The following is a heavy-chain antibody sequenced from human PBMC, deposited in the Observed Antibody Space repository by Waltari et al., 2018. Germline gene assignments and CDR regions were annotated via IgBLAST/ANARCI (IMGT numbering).Heavy chain of an antibody. Sequence: QVQLQESGPGLVKPSQTLSLTCTVSGGSISSGDYYWSWIRQPPGKGLEWIGYIYYSGSTSYNPSLKSRVTIAVDTSKNQFSLKLSSVTAADTAVYYCARDPRLWFRAEGAFDIWGQGTMVTVSS. J-gene: IGHJ3*02. CDR3: ARDPRLWFRAEGAFDI. CDR1: GGSISSGDYY. V-gene: IGHV4-30-4*08. D-gene: IGHD3-10*01. CDR2: IYYSGST.